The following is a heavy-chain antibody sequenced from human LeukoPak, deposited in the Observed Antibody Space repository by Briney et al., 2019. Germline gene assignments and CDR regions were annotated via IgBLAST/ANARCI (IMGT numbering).Heavy chain of an antibody. D-gene: IGHD5-18*01. Sequence: GGSLRLSCVASGFPFSSYWMTWVRQAPGKGLEWVANIKQDGSKKSYVDSVKGRFTISRDNAKNSLYLQMNSLRAEDTAVYYCAKDRVDTRWGQGTLVTVSS. CDR2: IKQDGSKK. CDR1: GFPFSSYW. CDR3: AKDRVDTR. J-gene: IGHJ4*02. V-gene: IGHV3-7*03.